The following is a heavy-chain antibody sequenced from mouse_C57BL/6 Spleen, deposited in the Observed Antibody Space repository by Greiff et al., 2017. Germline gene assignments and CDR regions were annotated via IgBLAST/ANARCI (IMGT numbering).Heavy chain of an antibody. CDR3: ARINLKGTTEDYFDY. J-gene: IGHJ2*01. D-gene: IGHD1-1*01. Sequence: QVQLKQPGAELVRPGSSVKLSCKASGYTFTSYWMHWVKQRPIQGLEWIGNIDPSDSETHYNQKFKDKATLTVDKSSSTAYMQLSSLTSEDSAVYYCARINLKGTTEDYFDYWGQGTTLTVSS. CDR2: IDPSDSET. CDR1: GYTFTSYW. V-gene: IGHV1-52*01.